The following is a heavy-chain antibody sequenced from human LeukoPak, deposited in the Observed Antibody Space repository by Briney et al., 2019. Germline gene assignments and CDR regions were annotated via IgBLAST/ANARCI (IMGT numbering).Heavy chain of an antibody. V-gene: IGHV3-33*01. CDR3: ARFAGSDYTGSFDL. CDR1: GFRFSTYG. Sequence: GTSLRLSCAGSGFRFSTYGMHWVRQAPGKGLEWLGYVWFDGSNSDYVDPVKGRFTISRDNSKNTVFLRMNSLRAEDTAVYHCARFAGSDYTGSFDLWGQGTPVTVSS. J-gene: IGHJ4*02. CDR2: VWFDGSNS. D-gene: IGHD3-10*01.